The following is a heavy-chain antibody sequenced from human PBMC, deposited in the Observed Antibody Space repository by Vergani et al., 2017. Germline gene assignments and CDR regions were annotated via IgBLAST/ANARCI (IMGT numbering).Heavy chain of an antibody. CDR3: ARMVYAGIAVAGSVYYYYMDV. CDR1: GGSFSGYY. Sequence: QVQLQQWGAGLLKPSETLSLTCAVYGGSFSGYYWSWIRQPPGQGLEWIGEINHSGSTNYNPSLKSRVTISVDTSKNQFSLKLSSVTAADTAVYYCARMVYAGIAVAGSVYYYYMDVWGKGTTVTVSS. J-gene: IGHJ6*03. D-gene: IGHD6-19*01. CDR2: INHSGST. V-gene: IGHV4-34*01.